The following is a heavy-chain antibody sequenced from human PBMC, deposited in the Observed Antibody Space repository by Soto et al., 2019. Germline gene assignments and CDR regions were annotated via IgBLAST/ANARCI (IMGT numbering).Heavy chain of an antibody. CDR3: ARALRHCSSTSCYSHYYGMDV. CDR2: IATAGDP. V-gene: IGHV3-13*05. D-gene: IGHD2-2*01. CDR1: GFTFSSYD. J-gene: IGHJ6*02. Sequence: GGSLRLSCAASGFTFSSYDMHWVRQATGKGLDWVSSIATAGDPYYAGSVKGRFTISRENAKNSLYLQMNSLTAGDTAVYYCARALRHCSSTSCYSHYYGMDVWGQGTTVTVSS.